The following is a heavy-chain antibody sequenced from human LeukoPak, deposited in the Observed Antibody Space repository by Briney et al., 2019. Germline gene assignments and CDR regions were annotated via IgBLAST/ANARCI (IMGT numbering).Heavy chain of an antibody. CDR2: INPNTGGT. CDR1: GYTFTDYY. CDR3: ARDAGTNTGTSDY. V-gene: IGHV1-2*02. Sequence: ASVKVSCKASGYTFTDYYILWMRQAPGQGLEWMGKINPNTGGTNFAQKFQGRVTMTRDTSISTAYMELSRLRSDDTAVYYCARDAGTNTGTSDYWGQGTLVTVSS. J-gene: IGHJ4*02. D-gene: IGHD1-1*01.